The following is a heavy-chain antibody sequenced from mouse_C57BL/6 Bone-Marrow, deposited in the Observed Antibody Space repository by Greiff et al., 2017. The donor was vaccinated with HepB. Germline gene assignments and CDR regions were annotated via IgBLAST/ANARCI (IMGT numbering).Heavy chain of an antibody. Sequence: VQLQQPGAELVRPGSSVKLSCKASGYTFTSYWMDWVKQRPGQGLEWIGNIYPSDSETHYNQKFKDKATLTVDKSSSTAYMQLSSLTSEDAAGYYCARTEITTVVGSYWGQGTTLTVSS. CDR2: IYPSDSET. D-gene: IGHD1-1*01. V-gene: IGHV1-61*01. CDR3: ARTEITTVVGSY. J-gene: IGHJ2*01. CDR1: GYTFTSYW.